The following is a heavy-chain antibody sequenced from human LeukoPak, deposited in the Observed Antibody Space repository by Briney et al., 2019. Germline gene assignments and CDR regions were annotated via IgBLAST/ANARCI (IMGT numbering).Heavy chain of an antibody. CDR3: AKDQSSDMVRGVISHFDY. CDR2: ISGSGGST. V-gene: IGHV3-23*01. Sequence: GGSLRLSCAASGFTFSSYAMSWVRRAPGKGLEWVSAISGSGGSTYYADSVKGRFTISRDNSKNTLYLQMNSLRAEDTAVYYCAKDQSSDMVRGVISHFDYWGQGTLVTVSS. J-gene: IGHJ4*02. CDR1: GFTFSSYA. D-gene: IGHD3-10*01.